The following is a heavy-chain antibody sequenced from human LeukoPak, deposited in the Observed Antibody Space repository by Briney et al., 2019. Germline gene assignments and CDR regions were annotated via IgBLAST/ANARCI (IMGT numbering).Heavy chain of an antibody. CDR3: ASGPIVVTTMVRNFQH. J-gene: IGHJ1*01. D-gene: IGHD3-22*01. V-gene: IGHV1-69*05. Sequence: SVKASCKASGGTFSSYAISWVRQAPGQGLEWMGRIIPIFGTANYAQKFQGRVTITTDESTSTAYVELSSLRSEDTAVYYCASGPIVVTTMVRNFQHWGQGTLVTVSS. CDR1: GGTFSSYA. CDR2: IIPIFGTA.